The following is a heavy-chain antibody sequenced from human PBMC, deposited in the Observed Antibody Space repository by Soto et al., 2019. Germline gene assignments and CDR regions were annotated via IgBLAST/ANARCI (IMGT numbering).Heavy chain of an antibody. V-gene: IGHV1-18*01. Sequence: ASVKVYCKASGYTFTSYGISWVRQAPGQGLEWMGWISAYNGNTNYAQKLQGRVTMTTDTSTSTACMELRSLRSDDTAVYYCARDTYCSGGSCYSGYWGQGTLVTVSS. J-gene: IGHJ4*02. D-gene: IGHD2-15*01. CDR1: GYTFTSYG. CDR2: ISAYNGNT. CDR3: ARDTYCSGGSCYSGY.